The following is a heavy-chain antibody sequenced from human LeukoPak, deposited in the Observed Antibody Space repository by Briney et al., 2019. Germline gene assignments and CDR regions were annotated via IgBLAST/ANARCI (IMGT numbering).Heavy chain of an antibody. J-gene: IGHJ4*02. CDR2: SSSSGSTI. Sequence: GGSLRLSCAASGFTLSDYYMSWFRLAPGKGLEWVSYSSSSGSTIYYADSVKGRFAISRDNAKNSLYLQMNSLRAVDTAVYYCARRRDFIDYWGQGTLVTVSS. CDR1: GFTLSDYY. CDR3: ARRRDFIDY. V-gene: IGHV3-11*01. D-gene: IGHD3/OR15-3a*01.